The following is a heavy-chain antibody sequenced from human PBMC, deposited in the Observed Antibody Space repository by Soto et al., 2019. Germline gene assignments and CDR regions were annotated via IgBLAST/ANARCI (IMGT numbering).Heavy chain of an antibody. J-gene: IGHJ6*02. CDR2: ILPLFGIA. CDR1: GGTLLSYT. V-gene: IGHV1-69*01. D-gene: IGHD5-18*01. Sequence: QVQLVQSGAEVKKPGSSVKVSCKASGGTLLSYTISWVRQAPGQGLEWMGGILPLFGIANYAQKFQGRVTITADESTGVAYLELSSLRSEDTAVYSCAGVESETAMVNVWGQVTTVTVSS. CDR3: AGVESETAMVNV.